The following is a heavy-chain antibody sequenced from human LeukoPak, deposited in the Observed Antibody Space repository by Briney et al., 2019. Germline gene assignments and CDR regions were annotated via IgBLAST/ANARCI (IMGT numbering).Heavy chain of an antibody. CDR1: GYTFTGYY. D-gene: IGHD1-26*01. V-gene: IGHV1-2*02. CDR3: ARVGATSGSDWFDP. CDR2: INPNSGGT. Sequence: ASVKVSCKASGYTFTGYYMHWVRQAPGQGLEWMGWINPNSGGTNYAQKFQGRVTMTRDTSISTAYMELSRLRSDDTAVYYCARVGATSGSDWFDPWGQGTLVTVSS. J-gene: IGHJ5*02.